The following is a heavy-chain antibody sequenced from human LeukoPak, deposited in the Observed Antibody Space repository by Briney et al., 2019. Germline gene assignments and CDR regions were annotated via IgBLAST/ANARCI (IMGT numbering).Heavy chain of an antibody. D-gene: IGHD3-16*02. Sequence: QPGGSLRLSCAASGFTFSSYEMHWVRQAPGKGLEWVADISSSGTTIYYADSVKGRFTISRDNAKNSLYLQMDSLRAEDTAFYYCARDKYKTFVWGSHRYFDFWGQGSLVNVSS. CDR3: ARDKYKTFVWGSHRYFDF. J-gene: IGHJ5*01. CDR1: GFTFSSYE. CDR2: ISSSGTTI. V-gene: IGHV3-48*03.